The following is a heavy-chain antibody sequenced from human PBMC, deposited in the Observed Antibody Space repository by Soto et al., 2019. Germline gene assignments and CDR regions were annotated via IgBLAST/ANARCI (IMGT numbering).Heavy chain of an antibody. J-gene: IGHJ6*02. CDR1: GFTFSSYA. CDR3: AKLSDTAMDSYCYYGMDV. V-gene: IGHV3-23*01. CDR2: ISGSGGST. D-gene: IGHD5-18*01. Sequence: GGSLRLSCAASGFTFSSYAMSWVRQAPGKGLEWVSAISGSGGSTYYADSVKGRFTISRDNSKNTLYLQMNSLRAEDTAVYYCAKLSDTAMDSYCYYGMDVWGQGTTV.